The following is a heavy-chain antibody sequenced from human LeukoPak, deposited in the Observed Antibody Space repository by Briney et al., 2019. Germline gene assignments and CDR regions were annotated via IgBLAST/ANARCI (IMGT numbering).Heavy chain of an antibody. D-gene: IGHD6-6*01. J-gene: IGHJ3*02. Sequence: SETLSLPCSVSGGSISSHFWTWIRQPPGKGLEWIGYVYYSGNTNYNPSLRSRVTISIDTSKNQFSLNLKSVTAADTAIYYCAREGLAARRGAFDIWGQGTVVSVSS. CDR1: GGSISSHF. CDR2: VYYSGNT. V-gene: IGHV4-59*11. CDR3: AREGLAARRGAFDI.